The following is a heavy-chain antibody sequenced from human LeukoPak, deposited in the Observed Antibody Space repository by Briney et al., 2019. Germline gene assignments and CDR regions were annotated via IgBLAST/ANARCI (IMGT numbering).Heavy chain of an antibody. D-gene: IGHD2-2*02. J-gene: IGHJ4*02. Sequence: SGPTLLNPTQPLTLTCTFSGFSLNTNGVGVGWIRQPPGKALEWLALIYWDADKRYSPSLKSRLTVTKDTSKNQVVLTMTNMDLVDTATYYCARVGFCSSTSCYSGAYYFDYWGQGTLVTVSS. CDR2: IYWDADK. V-gene: IGHV2-5*02. CDR1: GFSLNTNGVG. CDR3: ARVGFCSSTSCYSGAYYFDY.